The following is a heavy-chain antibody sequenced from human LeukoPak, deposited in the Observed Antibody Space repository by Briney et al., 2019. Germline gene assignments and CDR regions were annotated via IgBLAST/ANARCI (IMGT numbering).Heavy chain of an antibody. V-gene: IGHV1-18*01. Sequence: ASVKVSCKASGYTFTSYDINWVRQATGQGLEWMGWISAYNGNTNYAQKLQGRVTMTTDTSTSTAYMELRSLRSDDTAVYYCARVDSSGWHRGFYYYYGMDVWGQGTTVTVSS. CDR1: GYTFTSYD. CDR2: ISAYNGNT. J-gene: IGHJ6*02. CDR3: ARVDSSGWHRGFYYYYGMDV. D-gene: IGHD6-19*01.